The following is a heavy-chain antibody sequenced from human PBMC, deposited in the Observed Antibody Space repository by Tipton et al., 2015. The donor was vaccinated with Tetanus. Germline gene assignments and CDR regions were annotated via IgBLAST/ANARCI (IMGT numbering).Heavy chain of an antibody. J-gene: IGHJ4*02. CDR2: IYPGDSDT. CDR1: GYIFNNYW. CDR3: ARAHCTDGVCNFDF. Sequence: QLVQSGGEVKKPGESLKISCKGSGYIFNNYWIGWVRQKPGKGLEWMGIIYPGDSDTRYSPSFQGQVTISVDKSINPAYLQWSSLKASDTSMFYCARAHCTDGVCNFDFWGQGVLVTVAS. V-gene: IGHV5-51*01. D-gene: IGHD2-8*01.